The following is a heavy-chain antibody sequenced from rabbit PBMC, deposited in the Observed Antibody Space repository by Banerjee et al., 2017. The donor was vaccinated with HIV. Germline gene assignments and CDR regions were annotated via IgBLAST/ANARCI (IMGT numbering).Heavy chain of an antibody. Sequence: QSLEESGGDLVKPGASLTLTCTASGFSFYSYAMIWVRQAPGKGLEWIACIYASSSGSTYYANWAKGRFTISKTSSTTVTLQMTSLTAADTATYFCARGLTAGYAGYGYAFDPWGPGTLVTVS. J-gene: IGHJ2*01. CDR1: GFSFYSYA. CDR3: ARGLTAGYAGYGYAFDP. D-gene: IGHD7-1*01. V-gene: IGHV1S40*01. CDR2: IYASSSGST.